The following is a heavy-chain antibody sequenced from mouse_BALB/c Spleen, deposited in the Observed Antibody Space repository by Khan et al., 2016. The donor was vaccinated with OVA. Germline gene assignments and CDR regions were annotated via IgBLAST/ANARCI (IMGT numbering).Heavy chain of an antibody. J-gene: IGHJ2*01. Sequence: XVKLQESGPGLVKPSQSLSITCTVTGYSITSGYAWNWIRQFPGNKLEWMGYISYSGVTSYTPSLKSRISITRDTSKNQFFLQLNSVTTEDTATYYCARGNYYGYYFDYWGQGTTLTVSS. CDR2: ISYSGVT. D-gene: IGHD1-1*01. CDR3: ARGNYYGYYFDY. V-gene: IGHV3-2*02. CDR1: GYSITSGYA.